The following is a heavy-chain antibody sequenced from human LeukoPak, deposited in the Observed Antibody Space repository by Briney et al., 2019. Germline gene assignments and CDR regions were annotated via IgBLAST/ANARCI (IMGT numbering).Heavy chain of an antibody. CDR1: GFTLSSYS. CDR2: ISSSSSYI. Sequence: GGSLRLSCAASGFTLSSYSMNWVRQAPGKGLEWVSSISSSSSYIYYADSVKGRFTISRDNAKNSLYLQMNSLRAGDTAVYYCARAKDIVVVVAATCFDYWGQGTLVTVSS. V-gene: IGHV3-21*01. J-gene: IGHJ4*02. D-gene: IGHD2-15*01. CDR3: ARAKDIVVVVAATCFDY.